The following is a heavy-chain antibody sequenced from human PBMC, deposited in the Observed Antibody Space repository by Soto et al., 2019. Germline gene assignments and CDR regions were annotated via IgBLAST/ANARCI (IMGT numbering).Heavy chain of an antibody. Sequence: EVQVVESGGGLVQPGGSLRLSCAASGFTVTSNYMSWVRQTPGKGLEWVSLIYSGGAIVYADSVMGRFTVSRDNSRNTMFLQMNSLRAGDTGVYFGARGFGSDATGYYGMDVWGQGTTVTVSS. V-gene: IGHV3-66*01. J-gene: IGHJ6*02. CDR3: ARGFGSDATGYYGMDV. CDR1: GFTVTSNY. CDR2: IYSGGAI. D-gene: IGHD3-10*01.